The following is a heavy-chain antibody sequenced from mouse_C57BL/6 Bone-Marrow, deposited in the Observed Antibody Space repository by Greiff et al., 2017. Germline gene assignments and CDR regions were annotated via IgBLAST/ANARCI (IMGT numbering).Heavy chain of an antibody. D-gene: IGHD1-1*01. J-gene: IGHJ1*03. Sequence: EVKLVESGGGLVKPGGSLKLSCAASGFTFSSYTMSWVRQTPEKRLQWVAAISGGGGNTYYPDSVKGRFTISGDNDKNILYLQMSSLRSEDTALYYCSRQVTTVLATKYFDDWGTGTTGTVSS. CDR3: SRQVTTVLATKYFDD. CDR2: ISGGGGNT. CDR1: GFTFSSYT. V-gene: IGHV5-9*01.